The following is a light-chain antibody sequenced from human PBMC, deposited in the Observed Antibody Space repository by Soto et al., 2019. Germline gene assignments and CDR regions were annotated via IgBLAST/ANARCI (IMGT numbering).Light chain of an antibody. J-gene: IGKJ2*01. CDR2: DAS. V-gene: IGKV3-20*01. Sequence: EIVLTQSPGTLSLSPGERATLSCRSSQSGRNVYLPWYQHKPGQAPRLLIYDASNRATGIPDRFSGSGSGTDFTLTINRLKPEDFAVYYCQQSGSSPRTFGQGTKLEIK. CDR3: QQSGSSPRT. CDR1: QSGRNVY.